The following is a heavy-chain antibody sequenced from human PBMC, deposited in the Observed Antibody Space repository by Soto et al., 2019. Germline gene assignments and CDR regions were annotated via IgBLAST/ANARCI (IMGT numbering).Heavy chain of an antibody. V-gene: IGHV3-43D*04. Sequence: GGSLRLSCAASGFTFDDYAMHWVRQGPGKGPEWVSLISWDGGSTYYADSVKGRFTISRDNSKNSLYLQMNSLRADDTALYYCAKGPKRLMITFFDYWGQGTLVTVSS. CDR1: GFTFDDYA. J-gene: IGHJ4*02. CDR3: AKGPKRLMITFFDY. D-gene: IGHD3-16*01. CDR2: ISWDGGST.